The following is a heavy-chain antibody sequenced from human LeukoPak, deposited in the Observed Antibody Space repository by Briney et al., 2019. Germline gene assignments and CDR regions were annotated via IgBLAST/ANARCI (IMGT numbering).Heavy chain of an antibody. CDR3: DGADF. CDR2: ISDSGGGT. CDR1: GFTFNTYS. Sequence: PGGSLRLSCAASGFTFNTYSMNWARQAPGKGLEWVSTISDSGGGTYYADSVKGRFTISGDNSKNTLYLQMNSLRADDTAVYYCDGADFWGQGTLVTVSS. J-gene: IGHJ4*02. V-gene: IGHV3-23*01.